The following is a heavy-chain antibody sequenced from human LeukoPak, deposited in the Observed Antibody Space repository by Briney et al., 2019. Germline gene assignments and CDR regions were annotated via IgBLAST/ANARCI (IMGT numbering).Heavy chain of an antibody. CDR3: ADSMIRGVPKS. J-gene: IGHJ5*02. CDR1: GGSFTDYY. V-gene: IGHV4-34*01. D-gene: IGHD3-10*01. CDR2: FKHTGST. Sequence: SETLSLTSAVYGGSFTDYYWSWIRQSPGKGLEWIGEFKHTGSTNYNPSLKSRVTISADTSKNQFSLKLTSVTAADTAVYYCADSMIRGVPKSWGQGTLVTVSS.